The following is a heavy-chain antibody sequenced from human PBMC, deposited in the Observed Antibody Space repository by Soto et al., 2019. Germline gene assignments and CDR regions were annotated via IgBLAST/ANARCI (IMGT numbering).Heavy chain of an antibody. CDR2: IIPIFGTA. J-gene: IGHJ6*02. Sequence: SVKVSCKASGGTFSSYAISWVRQAPGQGLEWMGGIIPIFGTANYAQKFQGRVTITADESTSTAYMELSSLRSEDTAVYYCARGRRMAAAGISYYYYGMDVWGQGTTVTVSS. D-gene: IGHD6-13*01. V-gene: IGHV1-69*13. CDR3: ARGRRMAAAGISYYYYGMDV. CDR1: GGTFSSYA.